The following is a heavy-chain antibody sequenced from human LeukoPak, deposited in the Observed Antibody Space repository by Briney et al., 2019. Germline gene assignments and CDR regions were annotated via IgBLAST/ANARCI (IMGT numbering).Heavy chain of an antibody. V-gene: IGHV3-33*01. D-gene: IGHD2-15*01. Sequence: GGSLRLSCAASGFTFCSYAMHWVRQAPGKGLEWVAVIWYDGGNKYYADSVKGRFTISRDNSKNTLYLQMNSLRAEDTAVYYCARTMRTICTGCDSLDYWGQGTMVTVSS. J-gene: IGHJ4*02. CDR3: ARTMRTICTGCDSLDY. CDR1: GFTFCSYA. CDR2: IWYDGGNK.